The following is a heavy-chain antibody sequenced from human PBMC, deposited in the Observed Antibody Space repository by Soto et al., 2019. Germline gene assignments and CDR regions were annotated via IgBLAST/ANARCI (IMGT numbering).Heavy chain of an antibody. CDR2: ISSSSSTI. D-gene: IGHD3-10*01. CDR1: GFTFSSYS. CDR3: ARDLYYYGSGSSFDY. V-gene: IGHV3-48*01. Sequence: EVQLVESGGGLVQPGGSLRLSCAASGFTFSSYSMNWVRQAPGKGLEWVSYISSSSSTIYYADSVKGRFTISRDNAKNSLYLQMNSLRAEDTAVYYCARDLYYYGSGSSFDYWGQGTLVTVSS. J-gene: IGHJ4*02.